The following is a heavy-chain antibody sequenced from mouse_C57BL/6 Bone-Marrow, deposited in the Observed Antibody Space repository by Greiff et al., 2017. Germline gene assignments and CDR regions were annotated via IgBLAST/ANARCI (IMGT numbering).Heavy chain of an antibody. Sequence: EVHLVESGGDLVKPGGSLKLSCAASGFTFSSYGMSWVRQTPDKRLEWVATISSGGSYTYYPDSVKGRFTISRDNAKNTLYLQMSSLKAEDTAMYYCARRGTSRYFDYWGQGTTLTVSS. D-gene: IGHD2-14*01. CDR3: ARRGTSRYFDY. J-gene: IGHJ2*01. V-gene: IGHV5-6*01. CDR1: GFTFSSYG. CDR2: ISSGGSYT.